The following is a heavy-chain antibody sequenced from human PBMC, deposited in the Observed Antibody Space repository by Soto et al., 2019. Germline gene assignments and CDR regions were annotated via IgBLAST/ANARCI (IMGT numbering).Heavy chain of an antibody. J-gene: IGHJ5*02. Sequence: QVQLQESGPGLVKPSQTLSLTCTVSGGSISRGGYYWSWIRQHPGKGLEWIGYIYYSGSTYYNPSLKSRVTISVDTSKNQLYLKLSSVTAADTAVYYCARSWGLVPAAMGWFDPWGQGTLVTVSS. CDR1: GGSISRGGYY. CDR3: ARSWGLVPAAMGWFDP. V-gene: IGHV4-31*03. D-gene: IGHD2-2*01. CDR2: IYYSGST.